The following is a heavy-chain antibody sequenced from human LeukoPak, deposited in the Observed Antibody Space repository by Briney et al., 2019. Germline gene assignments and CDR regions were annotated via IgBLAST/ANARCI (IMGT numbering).Heavy chain of an antibody. CDR3: ARDVWTGVAVSDY. CDR2: IKEDGRIQ. CDR1: GFTFSSYW. D-gene: IGHD6-19*01. V-gene: IGHV3-7*01. J-gene: IGHJ4*02. Sequence: GGSLRLSCVASGFTFSSYWMTRVRQAPGKGLEWLANIKEDGRIQYYLDSVRGRFTISRDNAKTSVYLQLNSLRADDTAVYYCARDVWTGVAVSDYWGQGTLVTVSS.